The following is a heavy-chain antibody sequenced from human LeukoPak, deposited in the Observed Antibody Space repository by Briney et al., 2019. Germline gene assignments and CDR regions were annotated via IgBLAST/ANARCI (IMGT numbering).Heavy chain of an antibody. V-gene: IGHV3-53*01. CDR3: ATYNSVADSIWKFFTY. D-gene: IGHD6-13*01. CDR2: IYSGGFT. CDR1: GFTFSSNY. J-gene: IGHJ4*02. Sequence: GGSLRLSCAASGFTFSSNYMGWVRQAPGKGLEWVSVIYSGGFTSYADSVKGGFTISRDSSKNTLYLQMNSLRAEDTAVYYCATYNSVADSIWKFFTYWGQGVLVTVSS.